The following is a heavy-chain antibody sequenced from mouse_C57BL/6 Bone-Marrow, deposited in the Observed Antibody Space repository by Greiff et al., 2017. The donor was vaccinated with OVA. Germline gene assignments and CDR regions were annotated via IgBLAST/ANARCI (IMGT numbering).Heavy chain of an antibody. V-gene: IGHV5-4*03. J-gene: IGHJ3*01. CDR1: GFTFSSYA. CDR2: ISDGGSYT. Sequence: EVKLMESGGGLVKPGGSLKLSCAASGFTFSSYAMSWVRQTPEKRLEWVATISDGGSYTYYPDNVKGRFTISRDNAKNNLYLQMSHLKSEDTAMYYCASYYYGRTGFAYWGQGTLVTVSA. CDR3: ASYYYGRTGFAY. D-gene: IGHD1-1*01.